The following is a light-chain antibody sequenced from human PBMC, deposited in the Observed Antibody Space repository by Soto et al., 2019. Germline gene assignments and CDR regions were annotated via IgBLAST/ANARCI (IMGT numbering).Light chain of an antibody. Sequence: QSVLTQPRSRSGSRRQSVTISCTGTSSDVGGYDYVSWYQQHPGKAPKLMISDVTKRPSGVPDRFSGSKSGNTASLTISGLQAEDEADYYCCSYTGYYTHYVFGTGTKVTVL. J-gene: IGLJ1*01. CDR2: DVT. CDR3: CSYTGYYTHYV. CDR1: SSDVGGYDY. V-gene: IGLV2-11*01.